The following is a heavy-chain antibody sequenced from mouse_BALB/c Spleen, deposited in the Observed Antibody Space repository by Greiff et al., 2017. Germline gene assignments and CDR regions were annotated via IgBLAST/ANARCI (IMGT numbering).Heavy chain of an antibody. CDR2: IDPANGNT. CDR1: GFNIKDTY. J-gene: IGHJ3*01. Sequence: EVQLQQSGAELVKPGASVKLSCTASGFNIKDTYMHWVKQRPEQGLEWIGRIDPANGNTKYDPKFQGKATITADTSSNTAYLQLSSLTSEDTAVYYCARVYYYGSSYGDWFAYWGQGTLVTVSA. CDR3: ARVYYYGSSYGDWFAY. V-gene: IGHV14-3*02. D-gene: IGHD1-1*01.